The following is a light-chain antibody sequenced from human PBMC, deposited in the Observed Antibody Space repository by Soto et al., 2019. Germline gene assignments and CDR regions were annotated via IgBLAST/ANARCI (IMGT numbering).Light chain of an antibody. J-gene: IGLJ1*01. CDR3: NSYTSSSTDV. CDR1: SSDVGGFNY. Sequence: QSALTQPASVSGSPGQSITISCTGTSSDVGGFNYVSWYQQHPGKAPKLMIYDATNRPSGVSYRFSGSKSGNTASLTISGLQAEDEADYYCNSYTSSSTDVFGTGTKLTVL. CDR2: DAT. V-gene: IGLV2-14*03.